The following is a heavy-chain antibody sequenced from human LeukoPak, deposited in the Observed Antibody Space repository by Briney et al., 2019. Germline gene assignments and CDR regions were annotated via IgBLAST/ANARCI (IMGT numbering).Heavy chain of an antibody. CDR1: GFTFSSYG. Sequence: PGGSLRLSCAASGFTFSSYGIHGVRQPPGKGLGWGAIKWYDGSNKYSADSVRGGFTISRDNSKNTLYLQMNSLRAEDTAVYYCAKDSLFLEWLVDYWGQGTLVTVSS. D-gene: IGHD3-3*01. CDR2: KWYDGSNK. J-gene: IGHJ4*02. CDR3: AKDSLFLEWLVDY. V-gene: IGHV3-33*06.